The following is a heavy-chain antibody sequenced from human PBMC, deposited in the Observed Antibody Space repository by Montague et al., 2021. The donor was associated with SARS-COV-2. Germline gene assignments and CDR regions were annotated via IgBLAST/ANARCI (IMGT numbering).Heavy chain of an antibody. V-gene: IGHV2-70*01. Sequence: PALVKPTQTLTLTCTFSGFSPSTSGMCVSWIRQPPGKALEWLALIDWDDDKYYSTSLKTRLTISKDTSKNQVVLTMTNIDPVDTATYYCARIPVSGTAMDQYYYYYGMDVWGQGTTVTVSS. J-gene: IGHJ6*02. CDR3: ARIPVSGTAMDQYYYYYGMDV. D-gene: IGHD5-18*01. CDR2: IDWDDDK. CDR1: GFSPSTSGMC.